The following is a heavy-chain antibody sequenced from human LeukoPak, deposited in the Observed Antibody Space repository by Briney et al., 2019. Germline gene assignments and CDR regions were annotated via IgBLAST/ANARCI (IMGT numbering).Heavy chain of an antibody. D-gene: IGHD6-19*01. CDR1: GGSFSGYY. Sequence: SETLSLTCAVYGGSFSGYYWGWIRQPPGKGLEWIGEINHSGSTNYNPSLKSRVTISVDTSKNQFSLKLSSVTAADTAVYYCASSSGRGAFDIWGQGTMVTVSS. V-gene: IGHV4-34*01. CDR3: ASSSGRGAFDI. CDR2: INHSGST. J-gene: IGHJ3*02.